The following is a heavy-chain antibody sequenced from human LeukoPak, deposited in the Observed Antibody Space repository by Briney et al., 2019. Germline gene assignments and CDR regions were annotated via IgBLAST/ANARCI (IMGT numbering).Heavy chain of an antibody. Sequence: SQTLSLTCAISGDSVSTNSAAWNWIRQSPSRGLEWLGRTYYRSKWYNEYAVSVRSRITIDADASKNQFSVHLNSVTPEDTAVYYCARELWGFDYWGQGTLVTVSS. V-gene: IGHV6-1*01. CDR3: ARELWGFDY. J-gene: IGHJ4*02. CDR2: TYYRSKWYN. CDR1: GDSVSTNSAA. D-gene: IGHD7-27*01.